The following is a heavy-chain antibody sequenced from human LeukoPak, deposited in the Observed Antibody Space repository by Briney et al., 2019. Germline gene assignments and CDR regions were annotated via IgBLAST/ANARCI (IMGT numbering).Heavy chain of an antibody. CDR1: GGSISSSSYY. D-gene: IGHD1-14*01. CDR3: ARHVEFAVSDFDY. CDR2: IYYSGST. Sequence: SETLSLTCTVSGGSISSSSYYWGWIRQPPGKGLEWIGSIYYSGSTYYNPSLKSRVTISVDTSKNQFSLKLSSVTAADTAVYYCARHVEFAVSDFDYWGQGTLVTVSS. V-gene: IGHV4-39*01. J-gene: IGHJ4*02.